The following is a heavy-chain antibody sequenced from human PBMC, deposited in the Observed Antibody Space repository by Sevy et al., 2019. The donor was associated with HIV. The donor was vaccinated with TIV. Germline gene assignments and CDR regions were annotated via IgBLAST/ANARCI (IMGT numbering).Heavy chain of an antibody. D-gene: IGHD3-10*01. CDR2: MKQDGSEK. CDR1: GFTFSSYW. J-gene: IGHJ4*02. CDR3: ARDDSVRGAGSYYKV. Sequence: GGSLRLSCAASGFTFSSYWMSWVRQAPGKGLEWVANMKQDGSEKAYVDSVKGRFSISRDNAKNSLYLQMNSLRGDDTAVYYCARDDSVRGAGSYYKVWGQGTLVTVSS. V-gene: IGHV3-7*03.